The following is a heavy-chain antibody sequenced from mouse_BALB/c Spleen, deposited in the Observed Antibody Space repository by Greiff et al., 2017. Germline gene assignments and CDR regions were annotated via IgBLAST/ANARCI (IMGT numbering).Heavy chain of an antibody. D-gene: IGHD1-2*01. CDR3: ARNSATATYAMDY. Sequence: VKVVESGPGLVQPSQSLSITCTVSGFSLTSYGVHWVRQSPGKGLEWLGVIWSGGSTDYNAAFISRLSISKDNSKSQVFFKMNSLQADDTAIYYCARNSATATYAMDYWGQGTSVTVSS. CDR2: IWSGGST. CDR1: GFSLTSYG. J-gene: IGHJ4*01. V-gene: IGHV2-4-1*01.